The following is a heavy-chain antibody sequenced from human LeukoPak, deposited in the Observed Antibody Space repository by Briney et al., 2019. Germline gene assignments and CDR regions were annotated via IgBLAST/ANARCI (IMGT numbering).Heavy chain of an antibody. CDR2: ISYDGSNK. J-gene: IGHJ4*02. CDR3: AKGRRIVVVPAAIYLDY. CDR1: GFTFSSYG. Sequence: GGSLRLSCAASGFTFSSYGMHWVRQAPGKGLEWVVVISYDGSNKYYADSVKGRFTISRDNSKNTLYLQMNSLRAEDTAVYYCAKGRRIVVVPAAIYLDYWGQGTLVTVSS. D-gene: IGHD2-2*02. V-gene: IGHV3-30*18.